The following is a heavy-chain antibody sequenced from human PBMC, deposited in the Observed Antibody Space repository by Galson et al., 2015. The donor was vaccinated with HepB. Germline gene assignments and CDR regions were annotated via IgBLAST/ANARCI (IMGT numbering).Heavy chain of an antibody. Sequence: SLRLSCAASGFTFSDYYMSWIRQAPGKGLEWVSYISSSSSYTNYADSVKGRFTISRDNSDNTLYLQMNSVRAEDTAVYYCARVAAAYIWGQGTMVTISS. CDR2: ISSSSSYT. CDR3: ARVAAAYI. J-gene: IGHJ3*02. D-gene: IGHD6-13*01. CDR1: GFTFSDYY. V-gene: IGHV3-11*05.